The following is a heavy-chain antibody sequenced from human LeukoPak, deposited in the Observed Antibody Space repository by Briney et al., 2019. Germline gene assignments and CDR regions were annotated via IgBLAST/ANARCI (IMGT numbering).Heavy chain of an antibody. V-gene: IGHV4-4*07. D-gene: IGHD2-21*01. Sequence: SETLSLTCTVSGGSISSYYWSWIRQPAGKGLEWIGRIYSSGSTNYNPSLESRVTMSVDTSKNQLSLKLSSVTAADTAVYYCARHIGGRYYYYYMDVWGKGTTVTISS. CDR1: GGSISSYY. CDR2: IYSSGST. CDR3: ARHIGGRYYYYYMDV. J-gene: IGHJ6*03.